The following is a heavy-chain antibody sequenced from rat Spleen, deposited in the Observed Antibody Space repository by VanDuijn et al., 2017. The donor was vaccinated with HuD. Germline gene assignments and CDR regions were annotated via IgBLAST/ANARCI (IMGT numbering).Heavy chain of an antibody. CDR1: GFTFSNYY. CDR3: ARRHYGYTDYFDY. D-gene: IGHD1-11*01. Sequence: EVQLVESGGGLVQPGRSLKLSCAASGFTFSNYYMAWVRQAPTKGLEWVAYISTAGGNTYYRDSVRGRFTISRDNAKSTLYLQLDSLRSEDTATYYCARRHYGYTDYFDYWGQGVMVTVSS. CDR2: ISTAGGNT. V-gene: IGHV5-25*01. J-gene: IGHJ2*01.